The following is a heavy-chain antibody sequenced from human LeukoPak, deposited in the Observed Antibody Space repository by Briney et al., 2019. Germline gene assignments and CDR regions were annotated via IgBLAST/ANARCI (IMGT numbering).Heavy chain of an antibody. D-gene: IGHD2-15*01. J-gene: IGHJ4*02. Sequence: PGGSLRLSCAVPGFTFSNYGMHWVRQVPGKGREWVAVIWYDGSKTYYAHSLKGRFTISRDNSKNTLYLQMNNLRAEDTALYYCARDEGVVAADFDYWGQGTLVTVSS. CDR1: GFTFSNYG. V-gene: IGHV3-33*01. CDR2: IWYDGSKT. CDR3: ARDEGVVAADFDY.